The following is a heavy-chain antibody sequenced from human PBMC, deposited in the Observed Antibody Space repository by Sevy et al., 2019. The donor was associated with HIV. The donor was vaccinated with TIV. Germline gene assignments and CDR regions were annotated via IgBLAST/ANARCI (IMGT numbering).Heavy chain of an antibody. Sequence: GGSLRLSCAGSGFDVSNNYMSWVRQAPGKGLECVSIIYSSGTTYYADSVKGRFTISRDKSKNTVYLQMSSLRADDTAFYHCARDYSRRPGWFDPWGQGTLVTVSS. J-gene: IGHJ5*02. CDR2: IYSSGTT. CDR3: ARDYSRRPGWFDP. CDR1: GFDVSNNY. V-gene: IGHV3-53*01. D-gene: IGHD6-13*01.